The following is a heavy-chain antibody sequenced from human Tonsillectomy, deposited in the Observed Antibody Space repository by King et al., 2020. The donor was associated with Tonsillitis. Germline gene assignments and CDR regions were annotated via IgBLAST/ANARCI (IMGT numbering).Heavy chain of an antibody. J-gene: IGHJ4*02. CDR1: GYTFTGYY. V-gene: IGHV1-2*02. Sequence: QLLQSGAEVKKPGASVKVSCKTSGYTFTGYYMHWVRQAPGQGLEWMGWINPNSGVTNSAQKFQGRVTMTRDTSISTAYMELSSLRSDDTAVYYCAREEMYVGAKDYWGQGTLVTVSS. CDR2: INPNSGVT. CDR3: AREEMYVGAKDY. D-gene: IGHD1-26*01.